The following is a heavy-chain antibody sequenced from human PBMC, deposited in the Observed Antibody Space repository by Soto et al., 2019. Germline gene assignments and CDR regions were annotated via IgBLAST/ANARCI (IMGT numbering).Heavy chain of an antibody. Sequence: PSETLSLTCTVSGGSISSSSYYWSWIRQHPGKGLEWIGYLYYSGSTYYNPSLKSRVTISVDTSKNQFSLKLSSVTAADTAVYYCASGTEVSPSWDVWGQGTTVTVSS. CDR3: ASGTEVSPSWDV. J-gene: IGHJ6*02. D-gene: IGHD1-26*01. CDR2: LYYSGST. CDR1: GGSISSSSYY. V-gene: IGHV4-31*03.